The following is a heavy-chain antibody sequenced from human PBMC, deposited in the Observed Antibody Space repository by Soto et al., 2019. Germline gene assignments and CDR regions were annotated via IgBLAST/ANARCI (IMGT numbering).Heavy chain of an antibody. D-gene: IGHD4-17*01. CDR3: KRDLDYGGNSEDFDI. J-gene: IGHJ3*02. CDR2: IYPDDSRT. V-gene: IGHV5-51*01. CDR1: EFSFTTYW. Sequence: GESLKISCKGSEFSFTTYWIAWVRQMPGEGLKWMGIIYPDDSRTTYSPSFQGQVTISADKSINTAYLQWSSLKASDTAMYYCKRDLDYGGNSEDFDIWGQGTRVTVSS.